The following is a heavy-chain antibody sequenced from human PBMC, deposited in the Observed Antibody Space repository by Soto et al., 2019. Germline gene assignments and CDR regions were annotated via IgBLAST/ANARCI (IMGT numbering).Heavy chain of an antibody. V-gene: IGHV4-59*08. D-gene: IGHD2-15*01. Sequence: SGTLSLTCTVSGGSISSYYWSWIRQPPGKGLEWIGDIYYSGSTNYNPSLKSRVTISVDTSKNQFSLNLTSVTAADTAVYYCARRGATVAATYYYYYYMDVWGKGTTVTVSS. J-gene: IGHJ6*03. CDR3: ARRGATVAATYYYYYYMDV. CDR2: IYYSGST. CDR1: GGSISSYY.